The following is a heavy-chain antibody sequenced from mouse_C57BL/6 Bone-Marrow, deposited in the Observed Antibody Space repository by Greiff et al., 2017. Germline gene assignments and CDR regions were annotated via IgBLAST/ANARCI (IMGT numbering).Heavy chain of an antibody. D-gene: IGHD4-1*01. CDR2: IYSSASET. CDR1: GYTFTSYW. CDR3: ALLGFWLAY. V-gene: IGHV1-61*01. J-gene: IGHJ3*01. Sequence: QVQLQQPGAELVRPGSSVKLSCKASGYTFTSYWMDWVKQRPGQGLEWIGNIYSSASETHYNQKFKDKATLTVEKSSSTAYMQLSSLTSEDSAVYYCALLGFWLAYWGQGTLVTVSA.